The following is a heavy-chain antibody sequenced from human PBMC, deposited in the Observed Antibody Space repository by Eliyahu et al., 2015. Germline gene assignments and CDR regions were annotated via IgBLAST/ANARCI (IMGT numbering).Heavy chain of an antibody. D-gene: IGHD2-2*01. V-gene: IGHV3-48*01. CDR2: ISSRSSTI. Sequence: EVQLVESGGGFVQPGGSLRLSCAVSGFTFSSYSMNWVRQAPGKGLEWVSYISSRSSTIYYADSVKGRFTISRDNAKNSLYLQMNSLRAEDTAVYYCASSRDWGQGTLVTVSS. CDR1: GFTFSSYS. CDR3: ASSRD. J-gene: IGHJ4*02.